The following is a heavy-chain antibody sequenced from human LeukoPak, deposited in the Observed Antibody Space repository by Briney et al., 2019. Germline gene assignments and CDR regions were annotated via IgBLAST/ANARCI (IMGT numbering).Heavy chain of an antibody. CDR2: INPSGGST. CDR3: ARPDTAMAFDY. J-gene: IGHJ4*02. CDR1: GYTFTSYY. D-gene: IGHD5-18*01. Sequence: ASVKVSCKASGYTFTSYYTHWVRQAPGQGLEWMGIINPSGGSTSYAQKFQGRVTMTRDTSTSTVYMELSSLRSEDTAVYYCARPDTAMAFDYWGQGTLVTVSS. V-gene: IGHV1-46*01.